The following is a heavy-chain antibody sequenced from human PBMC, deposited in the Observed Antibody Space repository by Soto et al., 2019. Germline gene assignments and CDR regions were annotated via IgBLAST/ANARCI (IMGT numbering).Heavy chain of an antibody. D-gene: IGHD2-2*01. V-gene: IGHV4-38-2*01. Sequence: SETLSLTCVVSGYSFNSVHFWGWIRQPPGKGLQWIGSLSQNGGTYRNPSLRSRVTLSVDTSKNQFSLKLTSVTAADAAVYYSAAATLPGARFYGMDVWGQGSTVTVSS. J-gene: IGHJ6*02. CDR1: GYSFNSVHF. CDR3: AAATLPGARFYGMDV. CDR2: LSQNGGT.